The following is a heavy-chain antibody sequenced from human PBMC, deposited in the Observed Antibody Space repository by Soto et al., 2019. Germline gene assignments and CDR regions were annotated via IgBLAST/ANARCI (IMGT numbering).Heavy chain of an antibody. V-gene: IGHV1-3*01. CDR1: GYTFTSYG. CDR2: INAGNGNT. Sequence: ASVKVSCKASGYTFTSYGISWVRQAPGQGLEWMGWINAGNGNTKYSQKFQGRVTITRDTSASTAYMELSSLRSEDTAVYYCARGAAGTYYYYYYMDVWGKGTTVTVSS. CDR3: ARGAAGTYYYYYYMDV. D-gene: IGHD6-13*01. J-gene: IGHJ6*03.